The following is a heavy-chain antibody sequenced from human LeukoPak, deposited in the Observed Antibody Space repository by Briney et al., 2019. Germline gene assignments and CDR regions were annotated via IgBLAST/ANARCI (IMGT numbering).Heavy chain of an antibody. CDR2: IKSKTDGGTT. J-gene: IGHJ4*02. CDR1: GFTFSNAW. CDR3: TTDTPHPYIAVAASRFDY. D-gene: IGHD6-19*01. Sequence: GESLRLSCAASGFTFSNAWMSWVRQAPGKELAGVGRIKSKTDGGTTDYAAPVKGRFTISRDDSKNTLYLQMNSLKTADTAVYYCTTDTPHPYIAVAASRFDYWGQGTLVTVSS. V-gene: IGHV3-15*01.